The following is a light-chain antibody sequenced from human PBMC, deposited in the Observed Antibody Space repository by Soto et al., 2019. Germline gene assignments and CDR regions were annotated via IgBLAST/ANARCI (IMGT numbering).Light chain of an antibody. CDR2: GAS. CDR1: ESVRTS. CDR3: QQYSDWPRT. Sequence: LTQSPATLSVSPGERVTLSCRASESVRTSLAWYQHKPGRSPSLLMYGASNRATGVPDRFSGSGSGTDFTLTITSLQSDDLAIYYCQQYSDWPRTFGQGTKLEIK. V-gene: IGKV3-15*01. J-gene: IGKJ1*01.